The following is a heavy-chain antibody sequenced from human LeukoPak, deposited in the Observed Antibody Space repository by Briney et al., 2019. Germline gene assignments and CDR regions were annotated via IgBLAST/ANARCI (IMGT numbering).Heavy chain of an antibody. V-gene: IGHV4-59*01. Sequence: SETLSLTCTASGGSISSYYWSWIRQPPGKGLEWIGYIYYSGSTNYNPSLKSRVTISVDTSKNQFSLKLSSVTAADTAVYYCARAYFSPTGGTPLDYWGQGTLVTVSS. CDR1: GGSISSYY. CDR3: ARAYFSPTGGTPLDY. D-gene: IGHD6-13*01. CDR2: IYYSGST. J-gene: IGHJ4*02.